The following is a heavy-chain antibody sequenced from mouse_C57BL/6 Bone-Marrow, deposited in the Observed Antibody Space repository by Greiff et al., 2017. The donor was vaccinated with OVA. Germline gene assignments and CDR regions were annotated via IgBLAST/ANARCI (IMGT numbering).Heavy chain of an antibody. D-gene: IGHD1-1*01. CDR3: ARGRYYGSSPAGFAY. CDR2: INPSNGGT. CDR1: GYTFTSYW. V-gene: IGHV1-53*01. Sequence: QVHVKQPGTELVKPGASVKLSCKASGYTFTSYWMHWVKQRPGHGLEWIGNINPSNGGTNYNEKFKSKATLTVDKSSSTAYMQLSSLASEVSGVNYCARGRYYGSSPAGFAYWGQGTLVTVSA. J-gene: IGHJ3*01.